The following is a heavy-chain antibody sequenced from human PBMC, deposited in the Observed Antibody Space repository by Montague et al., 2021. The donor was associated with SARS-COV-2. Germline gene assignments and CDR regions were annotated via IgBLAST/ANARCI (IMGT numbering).Heavy chain of an antibody. CDR1: GVSISSYY. CDR2: INYTGST. Sequence: SETLSLTCTVSGVSISSYYWIWIRQPPGKGLEWIGYINYTGSTNYNPSLKSRVTISVDTSKNQFSLKLSSVTAADTAVYYCARGVASPEGNWFDPWGQGTLVTVSS. D-gene: IGHD6-13*01. CDR3: ARGVASPEGNWFDP. J-gene: IGHJ5*02. V-gene: IGHV4-59*01.